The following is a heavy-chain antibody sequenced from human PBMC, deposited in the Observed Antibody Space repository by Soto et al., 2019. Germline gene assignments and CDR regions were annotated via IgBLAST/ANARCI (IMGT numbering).Heavy chain of an antibody. CDR3: ARDPGSDRSSWFFDY. Sequence: QVQLVESGGGVVQPGRSLRLSCAASGFTFSSYGMHWVRQAPGKGLEWVAVIWYDGSNKYYADSVKGRFTISRDNSKNTLYWQMNSLRYEDTAVYYCARDPGSDRSSWFFDYWGQGTLVTVSS. V-gene: IGHV3-33*01. CDR2: IWYDGSNK. CDR1: GFTFSSYG. J-gene: IGHJ4*02. D-gene: IGHD6-13*01.